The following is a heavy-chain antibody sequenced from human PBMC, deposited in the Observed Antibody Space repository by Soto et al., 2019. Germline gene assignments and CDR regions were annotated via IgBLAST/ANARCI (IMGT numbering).Heavy chain of an antibody. CDR1: GGSISSYY. Sequence: PSETLSLTCTVSGGSISSYYWSWIRQPPGKGLEWIGYIYYSGSTNYNPSLKSRVTISVDTSKNQFSLKLSSVTAADTAVYYCARMGRIHMVRGAHPFDYWGQGTLVTVSS. J-gene: IGHJ4*02. V-gene: IGHV4-59*01. CDR3: ARMGRIHMVRGAHPFDY. D-gene: IGHD3-10*01. CDR2: IYYSGST.